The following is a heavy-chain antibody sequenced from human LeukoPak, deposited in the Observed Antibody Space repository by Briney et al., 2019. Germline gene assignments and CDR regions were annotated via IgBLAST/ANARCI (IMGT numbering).Heavy chain of an antibody. CDR2: ISYDGSNK. CDR1: GFTSSSYA. D-gene: IGHD1-14*01. CDR3: ASLNSTGSYYFDY. Sequence: PGGSLRLSCAASGFTSSSYAMHWVRQAPGKGLEWVAVISYDGSNKYYADSVKGRFTISRDNSKNTLYLQMNSLRAEDTAVYYCASLNSTGSYYFDYWGQGTLVTVSS. J-gene: IGHJ4*02. V-gene: IGHV3-30-3*01.